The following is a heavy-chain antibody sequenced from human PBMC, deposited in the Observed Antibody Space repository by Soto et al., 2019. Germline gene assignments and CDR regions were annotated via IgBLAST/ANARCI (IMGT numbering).Heavy chain of an antibody. J-gene: IGHJ4*02. CDR2: INHSGST. Sequence: QVQLQQWGAGLLKPSETLSLTCAVYGGSFSGYYWSWIRQPPGKGLEWIGEINHSGSTNYNPSLKSRVTISVDMSKNQFSLKLSSVTAADTAVYYCAREGYYDSSGYYPTFDYWGQGTLVTDSS. V-gene: IGHV4-34*01. CDR1: GGSFSGYY. D-gene: IGHD3-22*01. CDR3: AREGYYDSSGYYPTFDY.